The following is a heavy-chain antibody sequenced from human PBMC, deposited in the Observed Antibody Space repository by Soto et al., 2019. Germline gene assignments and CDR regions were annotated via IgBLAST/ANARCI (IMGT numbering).Heavy chain of an antibody. J-gene: IGHJ4*02. Sequence: EVQLVESRGGLVKPGGSLRHSCAASGFSSNNAWMNWVRQAPGKGLEWVGRIKSKTDGGTTDYAAPVKGRFTISRDDSKNTLYLQMNSLKTEDTAVYYCTSQNTNSGSYRVDYWGQGTLVTVSS. D-gene: IGHD1-26*01. CDR2: IKSKTDGGTT. CDR1: GFSSNNAW. CDR3: TSQNTNSGSYRVDY. V-gene: IGHV3-15*07.